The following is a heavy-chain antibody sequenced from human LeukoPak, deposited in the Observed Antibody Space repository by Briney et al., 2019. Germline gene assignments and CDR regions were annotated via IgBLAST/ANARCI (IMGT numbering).Heavy chain of an antibody. J-gene: IGHJ6*03. V-gene: IGHV3-21*01. Sequence: GGSLRLSCAASGFTFSSYSMNWVRQAPGKGLECVSSISSSSSYIYYADSVKGRFTISRDNAKNSLYLQMNSLRAEDTAVYYCARAASSSDYYYYMDVWGKGTTVTVSS. D-gene: IGHD6-6*01. CDR2: ISSSSSYI. CDR1: GFTFSSYS. CDR3: ARAASSSDYYYYMDV.